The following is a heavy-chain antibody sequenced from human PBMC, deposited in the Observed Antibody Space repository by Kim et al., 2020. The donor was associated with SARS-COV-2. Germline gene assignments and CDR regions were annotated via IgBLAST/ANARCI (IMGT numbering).Heavy chain of an antibody. Sequence: ASVKVSCKASGYTFTSYYMHWVRQAPGQGLEWMGIINPSGGSTSYAQKFQGRVTMTRDTSTSTVYMELSSLRSEDTAVYYCATPGKGSSDYYYGMDVWGQGTTVTVSS. D-gene: IGHD6-6*01. CDR3: ATPGKGSSDYYYGMDV. V-gene: IGHV1-46*01. CDR1: GYTFTSYY. J-gene: IGHJ6*02. CDR2: INPSGGST.